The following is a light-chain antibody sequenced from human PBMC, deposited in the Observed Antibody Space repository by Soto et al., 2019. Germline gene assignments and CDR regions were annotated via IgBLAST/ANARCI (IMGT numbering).Light chain of an antibody. CDR3: TSYAGSNIPVL. CDR1: SSDVDGYNF. J-gene: IGLJ2*01. Sequence: QSALTQPPSASGSPGQSVTISCTGTSSDVDGYNFVSWYQQHPGKAPKLMTYDVTERPSGVPDRFSGSKSGNTASLTVAGLQGEYEADYYCTSYAGSNIPVLFGGGTKLTVL. V-gene: IGLV2-8*01. CDR2: DVT.